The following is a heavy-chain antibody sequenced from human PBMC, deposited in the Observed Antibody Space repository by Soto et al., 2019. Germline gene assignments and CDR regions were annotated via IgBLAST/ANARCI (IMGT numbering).Heavy chain of an antibody. CDR3: AKFDGSGWVYHDLMYF. CDR1: GFTFSSYA. D-gene: IGHD6-19*01. CDR2: ISGSGGST. V-gene: IGHV3-23*01. J-gene: IGHJ6*04. Sequence: GGSLRLSCAASGFTFSSYAMSWVRQAPGKGLEWVSAISGSGGSTYYADSVKGRFTISRDNSKNTLYLQMNSLRAEDTAVYYCAKFDGSGWVYHDLMYFWGKGSTVTVSS.